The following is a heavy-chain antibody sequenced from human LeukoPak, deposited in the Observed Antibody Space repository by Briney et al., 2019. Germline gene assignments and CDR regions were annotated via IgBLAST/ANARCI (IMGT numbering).Heavy chain of an antibody. CDR2: ISSSSSTI. D-gene: IGHD3-22*01. V-gene: IGHV3-48*04. CDR1: EFTFSSYS. CDR3: ARDRVRREYSDSSGYRPDAFDI. J-gene: IGHJ3*02. Sequence: GGSLRLSCAASEFTFSSYSMNWVRQAPGKGLEWVSYISSSSSTIYYADSVKGRFTISRDNAKNSLYLQMNSLRAEDTAVYYCARDRVRREYSDSSGYRPDAFDIWGQGTMVTVSS.